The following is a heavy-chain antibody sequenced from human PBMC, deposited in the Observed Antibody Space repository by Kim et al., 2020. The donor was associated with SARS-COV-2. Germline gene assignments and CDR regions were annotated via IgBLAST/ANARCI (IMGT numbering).Heavy chain of an antibody. CDR2: LRSDRTT. CDR1: GFNFSNNA. J-gene: IGHJ4*02. Sequence: GGSLRLSCAASGFNFSNNAMTWVRQAPGKGLEWVASLRSDRTTFYSESVEGRCSIFRENTENTLYLQMSDLRIEETAVYFCWKDLLQLQDDCWCQGT. CDR3: WKDLLQLQDDC. D-gene: IGHD4-4*01. V-gene: IGHV3-23*01.